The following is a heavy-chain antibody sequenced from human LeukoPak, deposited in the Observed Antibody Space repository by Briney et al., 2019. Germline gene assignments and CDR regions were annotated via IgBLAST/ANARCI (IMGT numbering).Heavy chain of an antibody. Sequence: SQTLSLTCTVPGGSISSGSYYWSWIRQPAGKGLEWIGRIYTSGSTNYNPSLKSRVTISVDTSKNQFSLKLSSVTAADTAVYYCARDSRWLQSLDYWGQGTLVTVSS. CDR3: ARDSRWLQSLDY. V-gene: IGHV4-61*02. J-gene: IGHJ4*02. CDR1: GGSISSGSYY. D-gene: IGHD5-24*01. CDR2: IYTSGST.